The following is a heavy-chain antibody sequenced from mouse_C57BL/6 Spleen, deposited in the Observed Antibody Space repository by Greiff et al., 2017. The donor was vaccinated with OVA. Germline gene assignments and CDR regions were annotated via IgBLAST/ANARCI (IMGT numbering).Heavy chain of an antibody. CDR3: AREGYGEGFAY. CDR2: IDPSDSYT. V-gene: IGHV1-69*01. J-gene: IGHJ3*01. Sequence: VQLQQPGAELVMPGASVKLSCKASGYTFTSYWMHWVKQRPGQGLEWIGAIDPSDSYTNYNQKFKGKSTLTVDKSSSTAYMQLSSLTSEDSAVYYCAREGYGEGFAYWGQGTLVTVSA. CDR1: GYTFTSYW. D-gene: IGHD2-2*01.